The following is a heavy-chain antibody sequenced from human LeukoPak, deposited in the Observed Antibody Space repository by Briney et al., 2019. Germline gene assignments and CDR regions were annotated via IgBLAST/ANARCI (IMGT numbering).Heavy chain of an antibody. V-gene: IGHV3-30-3*01. CDR1: GFTFSSYA. CDR3: AKDHPTYYYDSSGYYADY. Sequence: GGSLRLSCAASGFTFSSYAMHWVRQAPGKGLEWVAVISYDGSNKYYADSVKGRFTISRDNSKNTLYLQMNSLTAEDTAVYYCAKDHPTYYYDSSGYYADYWGQGTLVTVSS. J-gene: IGHJ4*02. D-gene: IGHD3-22*01. CDR2: ISYDGSNK.